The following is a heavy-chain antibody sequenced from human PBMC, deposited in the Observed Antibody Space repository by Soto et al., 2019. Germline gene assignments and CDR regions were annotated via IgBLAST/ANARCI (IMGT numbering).Heavy chain of an antibody. CDR3: AKDYYDSSGYFDY. CDR2: ISWNSGSI. J-gene: IGHJ4*02. V-gene: IGHV3-9*01. CDR1: GFTFDDYA. D-gene: IGHD3-22*01. Sequence: EVQLVVSGGGLVQPGRSLRLSCAASGFTFDDYAMHWVRQAPGKGLEWVSGISWNSGSIGYADSVKGRFTISRDNAKNSLYLQMNSLRAEDTALYYCAKDYYDSSGYFDYWGQGTLVTVSS.